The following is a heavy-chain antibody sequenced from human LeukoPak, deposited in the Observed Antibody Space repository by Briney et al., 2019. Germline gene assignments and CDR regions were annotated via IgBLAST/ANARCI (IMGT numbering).Heavy chain of an antibody. CDR1: GGSISSYY. D-gene: IGHD3-10*01. V-gene: IGHV4-59*01. CDR3: ARSDYHNSGSHTVFDAFDI. J-gene: IGHJ3*02. Sequence: SETLSLTCTVSGGSISSYYWSWIRRPPGKGLEWIGYIDDSGNTNYNPSLKSQVTISVDRSKNQFSLKLSFVTAADTAMYYCARSDYHNSGSHTVFDAFDIWGQGTRVTVSS. CDR2: IDDSGNT.